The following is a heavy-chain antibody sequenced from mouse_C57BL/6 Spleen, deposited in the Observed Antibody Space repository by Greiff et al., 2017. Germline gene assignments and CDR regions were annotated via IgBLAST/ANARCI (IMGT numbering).Heavy chain of an antibody. J-gene: IGHJ2*01. V-gene: IGHV8-8*01. D-gene: IGHD2-2*01. CDR2: IWWDDAT. CDR1: GFSLSTFGMG. Sequence: QVTLKVSGPGILQPSQTLSLTCSFSGFSLSTFGMGVGWIRQPSGKGLEWLAHIWWDDATFYNPALKSRLTISKDTPKNQIFLKIANVDTADTATYYCARMVTTSDYFDYWGQGTTLTGSS. CDR3: ARMVTTSDYFDY.